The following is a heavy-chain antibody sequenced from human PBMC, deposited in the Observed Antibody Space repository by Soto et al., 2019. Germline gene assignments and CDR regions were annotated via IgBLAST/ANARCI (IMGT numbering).Heavy chain of an antibody. CDR1: GYSFSFYG. D-gene: IGHD1-1*01. Sequence: ASVKVSCKASGYSFSFYGINWVRQAPGQGLEWMGWINPSDGNRNFAQKFEDRVTMTTATSTSTAYMELRSLRSDDTAVYYCARDRDPLTNLYNWFDPWGQGTLVTVSS. CDR3: ARDRDPLTNLYNWFDP. V-gene: IGHV1-18*01. J-gene: IGHJ5*02. CDR2: INPSDGNR.